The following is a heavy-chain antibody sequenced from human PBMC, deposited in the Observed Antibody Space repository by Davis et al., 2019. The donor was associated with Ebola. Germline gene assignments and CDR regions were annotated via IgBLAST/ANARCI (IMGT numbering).Heavy chain of an antibody. CDR3: ARKGRGYSGYDPVWYFDL. D-gene: IGHD5-12*01. V-gene: IGHV4-59*08. CDR2: IYYSGST. CDR1: GGSISSYY. J-gene: IGHJ2*01. Sequence: MPGGSLRLSCTVSGGSISSYYWSWIRQPPGKGLEWVGYIYYSGSTNYNPSLKSRVTISVDTSKNQFSLKLSSVTAADTAVYYCARKGRGYSGYDPVWYFDLWGRGTLVTVSS.